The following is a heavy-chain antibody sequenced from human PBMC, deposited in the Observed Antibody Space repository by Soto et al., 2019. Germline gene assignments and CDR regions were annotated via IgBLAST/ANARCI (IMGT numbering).Heavy chain of an antibody. CDR3: ARGYCTNGVCYPDFDY. D-gene: IGHD2-8*01. CDR1: GYTFTSYG. J-gene: IGHJ4*02. V-gene: IGHV1-18*01. Sequence: QVQLVQSGAEVKKPGASVKVACKASGYTFTSYGISWVRQAPGQGLEGMGWISAYNGNTNYAQKLPGRVTMTTDTSTSTGYMELRSLRSDDTAVYYCARGYCTNGVCYPDFDYWGQGTLVTVYS. CDR2: ISAYNGNT.